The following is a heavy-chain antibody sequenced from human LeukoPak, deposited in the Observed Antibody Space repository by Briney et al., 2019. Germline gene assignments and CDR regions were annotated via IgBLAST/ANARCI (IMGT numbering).Heavy chain of an antibody. CDR2: IYSSGST. V-gene: IGHV4-4*09. CDR3: ARRATMLAGGYFDY. D-gene: IGHD5-12*01. Sequence: SETLSLTCTVSGGSISSYYWCWIRQPPGKGLEWIGYIYSSGSTNYNPSLKSRVTISVDTSKNQFSLKLSSVTAADTAVYYCARRATMLAGGYFDYWGQGTLVTVSS. CDR1: GGSISSYY. J-gene: IGHJ4*02.